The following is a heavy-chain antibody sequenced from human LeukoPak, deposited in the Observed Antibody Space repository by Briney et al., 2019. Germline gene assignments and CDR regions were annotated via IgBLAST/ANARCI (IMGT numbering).Heavy chain of an antibody. Sequence: SETLSLTCTVSGGSISSGGYYWSWIRQHPGKGLEWIGYIYYSGSTYYNPSLKSRVTISVDTSKNQFSLKLSSVTAADTAVYYCARDRGDDYVWGSYRSPPRYFDYWGQGTLVTVSS. CDR1: GGSISSGGYY. V-gene: IGHV4-31*03. J-gene: IGHJ4*02. CDR2: IYYSGST. CDR3: ARDRGDDYVWGSYRSPPRYFDY. D-gene: IGHD3-16*02.